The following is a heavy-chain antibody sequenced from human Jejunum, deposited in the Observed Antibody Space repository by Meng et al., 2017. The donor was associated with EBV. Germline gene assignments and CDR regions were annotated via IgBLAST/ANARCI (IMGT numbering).Heavy chain of an antibody. V-gene: IGHV4-4*02. J-gene: IGHJ4*02. CDR2: IYHSGST. D-gene: IGHD3-3*01. Sequence: LKGAGPGLGKPSGTLSLPCAVSGDSISSSNWWSWVRQPPGKGLEWIGEIYHSGSTNYNPSLKSRVTISVDKSKNQFSLKLSSVTAADTAVYYCARYGSGYFPALWYWGQGTLVTVPS. CDR1: GDSISSSNW. CDR3: ARYGSGYFPALWY.